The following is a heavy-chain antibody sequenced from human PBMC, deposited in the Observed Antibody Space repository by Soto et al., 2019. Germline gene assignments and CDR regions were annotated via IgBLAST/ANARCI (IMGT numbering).Heavy chain of an antibody. Sequence: ASVKVSCKASGYTFTSYYIHCVRQAPGQGLEWMGIINPSDGSSSYAQKFQGRVTMTRDTSTCTVYMELSSLRSDDTAAYYCARAALPTYYYHSRGSYFDYWGQGTLVTVSS. J-gene: IGHJ4*02. V-gene: IGHV1-46*01. D-gene: IGHD3-22*01. CDR1: GYTFTSYY. CDR3: ARAALPTYYYHSRGSYFDY. CDR2: INPSDGSS.